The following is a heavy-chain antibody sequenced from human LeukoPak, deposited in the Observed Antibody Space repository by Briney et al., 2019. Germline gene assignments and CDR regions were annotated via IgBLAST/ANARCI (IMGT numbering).Heavy chain of an antibody. Sequence: PGGSLRLSCEASGFTLNSHWMHWVRQVPGKGLVWVSGINSDGSTTMCADSVKGRFTISRDNAKNTVYLQMNSLRAEDTAVYYSGGRYWFDLWGQGSLVTVSS. CDR2: INSDGSTT. J-gene: IGHJ5*02. V-gene: IGHV3-74*03. D-gene: IGHD2-15*01. CDR1: GFTLNSHW. CDR3: GGRYWFDL.